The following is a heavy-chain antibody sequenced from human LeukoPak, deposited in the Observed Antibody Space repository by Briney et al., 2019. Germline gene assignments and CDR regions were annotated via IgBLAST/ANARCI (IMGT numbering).Heavy chain of an antibody. V-gene: IGHV1-69*13. CDR2: IIPIFGTA. D-gene: IGHD5-12*01. J-gene: IGHJ4*02. Sequence: ASVKVSCKASGGTFSSYAISCVRQAPGQGLEWMGGIIPIFGTANYAQKFQGRVTITADESTSTAYMELSSLRSEDTAVYYCARGFGGYNYFDYWGQGTLVTVSS. CDR1: GGTFSSYA. CDR3: ARGFGGYNYFDY.